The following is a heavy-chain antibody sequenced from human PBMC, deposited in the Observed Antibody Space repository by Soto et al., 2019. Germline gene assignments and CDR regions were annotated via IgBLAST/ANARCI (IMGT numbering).Heavy chain of an antibody. CDR2: ISNDGGQK. Sequence: VQLVESGGGVVQPGRSLRLSCAASGFSFSTYDMRWVRQAPGKGLEWVAAISNDGGQKFYADSVKGRFTISRDNSENTLYLQLNSLKPEDTAVYYCAKHGSFQAYDYWGQGTLVTVSS. CDR1: GFSFSTYD. J-gene: IGHJ4*02. CDR3: AKHGSFQAYDY. V-gene: IGHV3-30*18. D-gene: IGHD2-15*01.